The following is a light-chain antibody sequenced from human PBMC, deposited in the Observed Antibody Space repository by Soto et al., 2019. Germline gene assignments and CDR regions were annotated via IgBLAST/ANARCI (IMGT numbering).Light chain of an antibody. CDR3: SSYTSSSTSYV. CDR1: SSDVGGYNY. Sequence: QSALTQPASVSGSPGQSITISCTGTSSDVGGYNYVSWYQQHPGKAPKLMIYDVSNRPSVVSNRFSGSKSGNTASLTISGLQAEDEADYYCSSYTSSSTSYVFGTGTKLTGL. CDR2: DVS. V-gene: IGLV2-14*01. J-gene: IGLJ1*01.